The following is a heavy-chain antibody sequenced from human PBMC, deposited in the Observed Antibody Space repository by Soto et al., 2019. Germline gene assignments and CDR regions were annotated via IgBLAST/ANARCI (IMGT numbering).Heavy chain of an antibody. CDR1: GGTFSSYA. V-gene: IGHV1-69*01. D-gene: IGHD6-13*01. CDR2: IIPIFGTA. CDR3: ARTPPSYSSSWDGGVY. J-gene: IGHJ4*02. Sequence: QVQLVQSGAEVKKPGSSVKVSCKASGGTFSSYAISWVRQAPGQGLEWMGGIIPIFGTANYAQKFQGRVTITADESTSTAYMELSRLRSEDTAVYYCARTPPSYSSSWDGGVYWGQGTLVTVSS.